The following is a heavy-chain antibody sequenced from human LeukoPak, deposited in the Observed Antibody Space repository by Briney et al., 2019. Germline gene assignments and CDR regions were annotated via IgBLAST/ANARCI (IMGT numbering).Heavy chain of an antibody. Sequence: ASVTVSCKASGYTFTVYYMHWVRQAPGQGLEWMGWINPNSGGTNYAQKFQGRVTMTRDTSISTAYMELSRLRSDDTAVYYCARANDCSGGSCDFSPMFAFDIWGQGTMVTVSS. J-gene: IGHJ3*02. CDR3: ARANDCSGGSCDFSPMFAFDI. CDR2: INPNSGGT. CDR1: GYTFTVYY. V-gene: IGHV1-2*02. D-gene: IGHD2-15*01.